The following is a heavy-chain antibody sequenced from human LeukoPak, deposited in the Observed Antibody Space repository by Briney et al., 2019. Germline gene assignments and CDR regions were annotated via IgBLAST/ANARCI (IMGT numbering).Heavy chain of an antibody. Sequence: PGGSLRLSCAASGFTFSSYWMHWVRQAPGKGLVWVSRINSDGSSTSYADSVKGRFTISRDNAKNTLYLQMNSLRAEDTAVYYCARGGYDLRGRKVVTRASGMDVWGQGTTVTVSS. CDR2: INSDGSST. CDR3: ARGGYDLRGRKVVTRASGMDV. V-gene: IGHV3-74*01. CDR1: GFTFSSYW. D-gene: IGHD4-23*01. J-gene: IGHJ6*02.